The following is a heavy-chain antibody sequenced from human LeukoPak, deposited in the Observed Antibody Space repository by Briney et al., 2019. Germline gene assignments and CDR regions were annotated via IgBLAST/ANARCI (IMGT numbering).Heavy chain of an antibody. CDR1: GFIYSSYG. CDR2: ISGSGGST. V-gene: IGHV3-23*01. D-gene: IGHD2-15*01. J-gene: IGHJ6*03. Sequence: GGTLRLSCAASGFIYSSYGMSWVRQAPGKGLEWVSSISGSGGSTYYADSVKGRFTISRDNSKSTLYLQMNSLRAEDTAIYYCAKNGDRGAYCTGGTCYPYFYYYMDVWGKGTTVTI. CDR3: AKNGDRGAYCTGGTCYPYFYYYMDV.